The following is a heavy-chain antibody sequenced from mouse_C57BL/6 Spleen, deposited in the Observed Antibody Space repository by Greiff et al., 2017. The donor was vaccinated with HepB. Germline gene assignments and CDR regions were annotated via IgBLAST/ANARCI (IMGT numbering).Heavy chain of an antibody. CDR2: IRNKANGYTT. J-gene: IGHJ2*01. CDR3: ARYTYGSSLFFDY. D-gene: IGHD1-1*01. V-gene: IGHV7-3*01. CDR1: GFTFTDYY. Sequence: DVQLQESGGGLVQPGGSLSLSCAASGFTFTDYYMSWVRQPPGKALEWLGFIRNKANGYTTEYSASVKGRFTISRDNSQSILYLQMNALRAEDSATYYCARYTYGSSLFFDYWGQGTTLTVSS.